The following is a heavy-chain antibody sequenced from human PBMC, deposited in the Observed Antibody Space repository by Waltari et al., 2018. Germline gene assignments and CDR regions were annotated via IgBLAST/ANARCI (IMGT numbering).Heavy chain of an antibody. J-gene: IGHJ6*02. CDR3: GKDLVPGGLDV. Sequence: GQVVESGGMSVQPGGSLRLSCVVSGLTFDKYAIHWVRQAPGKGVEWVSGIRLDSDRTGYGDSVRGRFTVSRDNARHIVYLQMNSLRADDTGLYYCGKDLVPGGLDVWGQGTPVTVSS. CDR1: GLTFDKYA. CDR2: IRLDSDRT. V-gene: IGHV3-9*01.